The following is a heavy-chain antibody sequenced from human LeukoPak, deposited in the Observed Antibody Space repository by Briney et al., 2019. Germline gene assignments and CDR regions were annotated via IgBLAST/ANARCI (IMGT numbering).Heavy chain of an antibody. D-gene: IGHD3-22*01. CDR3: AKSGYYYDSSGYYSVVRY. J-gene: IGHJ4*02. CDR2: ISGSGGST. CDR1: GFTFSSYA. V-gene: IGHV3-23*01. Sequence: GGSLRLSCAASGFTFSSYAMSWVRQAPGKGLEWVSAISGSGGSTYYADSVKGRFTISRDNSKNTLYLQMNSLRAEDTAVYYCAKSGYYYDSSGYYSVVRYWGQGTLVTVSS.